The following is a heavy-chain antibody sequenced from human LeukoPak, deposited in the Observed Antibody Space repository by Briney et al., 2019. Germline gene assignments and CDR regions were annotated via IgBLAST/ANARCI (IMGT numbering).Heavy chain of an antibody. Sequence: SETLSLTCAVYVGSFSGYYWSWIRQPPGKGLEWIGEINHSGSTNYNPSLKSRVTISVDPSKNQFSLKLSSVTAADTAVYYCARVNYYDSSGSYWWFDPWSQGTLVTVSS. CDR2: INHSGST. V-gene: IGHV4-34*01. CDR1: VGSFSGYY. J-gene: IGHJ5*02. CDR3: ARVNYYDSSGSYWWFDP. D-gene: IGHD3-22*01.